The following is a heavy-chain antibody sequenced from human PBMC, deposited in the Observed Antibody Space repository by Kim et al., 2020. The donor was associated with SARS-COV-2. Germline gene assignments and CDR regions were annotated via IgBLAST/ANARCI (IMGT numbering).Heavy chain of an antibody. Sequence: YAETVKRRITINPDPSKNQFSLQQNSVTPEDTAVYYCARGRRWLVNVDIDYWGQGTLVTVSS. D-gene: IGHD6-19*01. J-gene: IGHJ4*02. V-gene: IGHV6-1*01. CDR3: ARGRRWLVNVDIDY.